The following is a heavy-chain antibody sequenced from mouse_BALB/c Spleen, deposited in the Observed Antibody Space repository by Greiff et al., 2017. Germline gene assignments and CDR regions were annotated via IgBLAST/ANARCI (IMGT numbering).Heavy chain of an antibody. Sequence: QVQLQQSAAELARPGASVKMSCKASGYTFTSYTMHWVKQRPGQGLEWIGYINPSSGYTEYNQKFKDKTTLTADKSSSTAYMQLSSLTSEDSAVYYWARKNSWYFDVWGAGTTVTVSS. J-gene: IGHJ1*01. D-gene: IGHD5-1-1*01. V-gene: IGHV1-4*02. CDR3: ARKNSWYFDV. CDR2: INPSSGYT. CDR1: GYTFTSYT.